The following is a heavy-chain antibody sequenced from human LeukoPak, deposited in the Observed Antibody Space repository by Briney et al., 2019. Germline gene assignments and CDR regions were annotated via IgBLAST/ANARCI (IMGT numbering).Heavy chain of an antibody. CDR2: ISYDGSNK. D-gene: IGHD6-19*01. V-gene: IGHV3-30-3*01. J-gene: IGHJ4*02. CDR1: GFTFSSYA. Sequence: PGRSLRLSCAASGFTFSSYAVHWVRQAPGKGLEWVAVISYDGSNKYYADSVKGRFTISRDNSKNTLYLQMNSLRAEDTAVYYCAREPLYNNGWQRHFDSWGRGTLVTVSS. CDR3: AREPLYNNGWQRHFDS.